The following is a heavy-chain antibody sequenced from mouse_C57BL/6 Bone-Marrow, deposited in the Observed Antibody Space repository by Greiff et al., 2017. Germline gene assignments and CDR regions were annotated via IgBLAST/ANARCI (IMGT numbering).Heavy chain of an antibody. J-gene: IGHJ3*01. Sequence: QVQLKESGAELARPGASVKLSCKASGYTFTSYGISWVKQRTGQGLEWIGEIYPRSGNTYYNEKFKGKATLTADKSSSTAYMELRSLTSGDSAVYFCARKGDYYYGSSYAYWGQGTLVTVSA. V-gene: IGHV1-81*01. CDR1: GYTFTSYG. D-gene: IGHD1-1*01. CDR2: IYPRSGNT. CDR3: ARKGDYYYGSSYAY.